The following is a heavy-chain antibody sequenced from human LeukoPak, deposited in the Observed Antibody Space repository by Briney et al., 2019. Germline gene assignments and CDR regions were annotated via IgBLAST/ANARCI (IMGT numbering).Heavy chain of an antibody. V-gene: IGHV3-7*03. Sequence: PGGSLRLSCAASGFTFSSYWMSWVRQAPGKGLEWVANIKQDGSEKYYVDSVKGRFTISRDNAKNSLYLQMNSLKTEDTAVYYCTAGVAAWGFDYWGQGTLVTVSS. CDR2: IKQDGSEK. CDR3: TAGVAAWGFDY. J-gene: IGHJ4*02. D-gene: IGHD2-15*01. CDR1: GFTFSSYW.